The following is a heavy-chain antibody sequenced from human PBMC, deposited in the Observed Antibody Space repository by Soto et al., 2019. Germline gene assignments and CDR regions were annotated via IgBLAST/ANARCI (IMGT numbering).Heavy chain of an antibody. Sequence: SVKVSCKASGGTFSSYTISWVRQAPGQGLEWMGRIIPILGIANYAQKFQGRVTITADKSTSTAYMELSSLRSEDTAVYYCALKGEYCSSTSCYYGMDVWGQGTTVTVSS. J-gene: IGHJ6*02. CDR1: GGTFSSYT. CDR2: IIPILGIA. D-gene: IGHD2-2*01. V-gene: IGHV1-69*02. CDR3: ALKGEYCSSTSCYYGMDV.